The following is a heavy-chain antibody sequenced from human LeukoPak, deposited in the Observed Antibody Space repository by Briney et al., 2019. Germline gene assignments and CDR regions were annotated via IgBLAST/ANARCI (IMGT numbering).Heavy chain of an antibody. J-gene: IGHJ6*03. Sequence: SETLSLTCTVSGGSISTYYWSWIRQPAGKGLEWIGRIYTSGSTNYNPSLKSRVTISVDTSKNQFSLKLSSVTAADTAVYYCARARSGYDYDHYYYYMDVWGKGTTVTISS. V-gene: IGHV4-4*07. D-gene: IGHD5-12*01. CDR1: GGSISTYY. CDR2: IYTSGST. CDR3: ARARSGYDYDHYYYYMDV.